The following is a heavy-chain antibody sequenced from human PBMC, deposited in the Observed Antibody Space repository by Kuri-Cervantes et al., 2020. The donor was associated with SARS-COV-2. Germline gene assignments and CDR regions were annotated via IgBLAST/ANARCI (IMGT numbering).Heavy chain of an antibody. J-gene: IGHJ5*02. D-gene: IGHD2-8*01. CDR3: ARGGVRAKARVNWFDP. Sequence: GESLKISCAASGFTFSDSAMHWVRQAPGKGLEWVAVISYDGSNKYYADSVKGRFTISRGNSKNTLYLQMNSLRAEDTAVYYCARGGVRAKARVNWFDPWGQGTLVTVSS. CDR2: ISYDGSNK. V-gene: IGHV3-30-3*01. CDR1: GFTFSDSA.